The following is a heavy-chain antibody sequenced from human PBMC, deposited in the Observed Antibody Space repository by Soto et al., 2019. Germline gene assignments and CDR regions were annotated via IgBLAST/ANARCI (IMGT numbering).Heavy chain of an antibody. J-gene: IGHJ4*02. V-gene: IGHV3-48*03. CDR2: ISSSASTR. CDR1: GFTFSSYE. Sequence: EVQLVESGGGSVQPGGSLRLSCAASGFTFSSYEMNWVRQAPGKGLEWVSYISSSASTRYYADSVKGRFTISRDNAKNSLYLQMNSLRAEDTAVYYCARASYYYDSSGYVFDYWGQGTLVTVSS. CDR3: ARASYYYDSSGYVFDY. D-gene: IGHD3-22*01.